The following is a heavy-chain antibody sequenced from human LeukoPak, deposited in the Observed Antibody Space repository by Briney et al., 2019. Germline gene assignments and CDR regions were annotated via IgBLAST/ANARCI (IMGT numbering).Heavy chain of an antibody. Sequence: SETLSLTCTVSGGSISSSSYYWGWIRQPPGKGLEWIGSIYYTGSTYNNPSLKSRVTISVDTSKNQFSLKLSSVIAADTAVYYCARQGIYSSGWYAGYYFDYWGQGTLVTVSS. D-gene: IGHD6-19*01. CDR3: ARQGIYSSGWYAGYYFDY. V-gene: IGHV4-39*01. CDR1: GGSISSSSYY. J-gene: IGHJ4*02. CDR2: IYYTGST.